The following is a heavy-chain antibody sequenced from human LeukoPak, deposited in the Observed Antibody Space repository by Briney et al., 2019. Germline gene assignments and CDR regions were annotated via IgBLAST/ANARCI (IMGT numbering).Heavy chain of an antibody. V-gene: IGHV3-48*01. CDR2: ISSSSSTI. CDR1: GFTFSSYS. Sequence: GGSLRLSCAASGFTFSSYSMNWVRQAPGKGLEWVSYISSSSSTIYYADSVKGRFTISRDNAKNSLYLQMNSLRAEDTAVYYCARARGFIAAVITPFDYWGQGTLVTVSS. CDR3: ARARGFIAAVITPFDY. J-gene: IGHJ4*02. D-gene: IGHD6-13*01.